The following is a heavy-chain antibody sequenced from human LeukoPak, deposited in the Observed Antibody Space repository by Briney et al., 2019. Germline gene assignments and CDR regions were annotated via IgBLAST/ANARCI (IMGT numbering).Heavy chain of an antibody. CDR1: GYSFTSYW. CDR2: IDPSDSYT. Sequence: GESLKISCKGSGYSFTSYWISWVRQMPGKGLEWMGRIDPSDSYTNYSPSFQGHVTISADKSISTAYLQWSSLKASDTAMYYCARQIAAAGYYYYGMDVWGKGTTVTVSS. CDR3: ARQIAAAGYYYYGMDV. J-gene: IGHJ6*04. D-gene: IGHD6-13*01. V-gene: IGHV5-10-1*01.